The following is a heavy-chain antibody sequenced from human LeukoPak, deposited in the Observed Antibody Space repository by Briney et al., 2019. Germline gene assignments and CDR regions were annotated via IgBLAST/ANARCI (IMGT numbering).Heavy chain of an antibody. V-gene: IGHV1-2*06. CDR2: INPNSGGT. J-gene: IGHJ4*02. CDR1: GYTFTGYY. CDR3: ARKGYSYGYDNFDY. Sequence: GASVKGSCKASGYTFTGYYMHWVRQAPGQGLEWMGRINPNSGGTNYAQKFQGRVTMTRDTSISTAYMELSRLRSDDTAVYYCARKGYSYGYDNFDYWGQGTLVTVSS. D-gene: IGHD5-18*01.